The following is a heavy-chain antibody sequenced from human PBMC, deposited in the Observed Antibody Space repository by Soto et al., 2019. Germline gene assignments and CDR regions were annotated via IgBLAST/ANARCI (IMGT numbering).Heavy chain of an antibody. Sequence: QVQLVHSGAEVRKPGASVKVSCKASGYTFTAYYLHWVRQAPGQGLEWMGWINPNSGGANYAQKFQGRVTMTRDTSISTAYMELSGLRSDDTAIYYCARDAIGFDYWGQGTLVTVSS. J-gene: IGHJ4*02. V-gene: IGHV1-2*02. CDR1: GYTFTAYY. CDR2: INPNSGGA. CDR3: ARDAIGFDY.